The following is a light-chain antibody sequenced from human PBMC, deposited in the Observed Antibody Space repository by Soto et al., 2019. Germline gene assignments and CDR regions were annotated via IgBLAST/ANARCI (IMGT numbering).Light chain of an antibody. CDR1: FSNIGSNY. V-gene: IGLV1-47*02. J-gene: IGLJ3*02. CDR3: AVWDDSLRGLV. Sequence: QSVLTQPPSASGTPGQRVTISCSGRFSNIGSNYVYLYQQLPGTAPKLLIFTNDQRTSGVPGRFSGSKSGTSASLAISGLRSEYESDYYCAVWDDSLRGLVFGGGTKLTVL. CDR2: TND.